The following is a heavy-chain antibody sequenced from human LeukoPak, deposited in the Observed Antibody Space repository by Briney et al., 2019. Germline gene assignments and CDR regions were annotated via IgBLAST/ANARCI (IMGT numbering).Heavy chain of an antibody. Sequence: ASVKVSCKASGYTFTSYGISWVRQAPGQGLEWMGWISAYNGNTNYAQKPQGRVTMTTDTSTSTAYMELRSLRSDDTAVYYCARDLAYYAVYYYYGMDVWGQGTTVTVSS. V-gene: IGHV1-18*01. CDR1: GYTFTSYG. D-gene: IGHD3-10*01. CDR3: ARDLAYYAVYYYYGMDV. CDR2: ISAYNGNT. J-gene: IGHJ6*02.